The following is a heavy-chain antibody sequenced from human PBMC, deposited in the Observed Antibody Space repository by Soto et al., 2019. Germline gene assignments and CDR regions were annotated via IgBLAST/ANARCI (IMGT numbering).Heavy chain of an antibody. V-gene: IGHV4-30-2*05. J-gene: IGHJ4*02. CDR1: GGSISSDGYS. CDR2: IYHSGST. CDR3: ARDPSGGFDY. D-gene: IGHD3-16*01. Sequence: SETLSLTCAVSGGSISSDGYSWSWIRQPPGKGLEWIGYIYHSGSTYYNPSLKSRVTISVDTSKNQFSLKLSSVTAADTAVYYCARDPSGGFDYWGQGTLVTVSS.